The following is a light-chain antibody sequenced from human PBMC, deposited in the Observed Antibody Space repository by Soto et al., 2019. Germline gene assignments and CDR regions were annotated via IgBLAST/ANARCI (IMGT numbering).Light chain of an antibody. CDR1: QRVSAW. CDR3: HSYRNFSWT. J-gene: IGKJ1*01. V-gene: IGKV1-5*01. Sequence: DIEMTQSPSILSASVGDSVTITCRASQRVSAWLAWYQLKPGKAPKFLMYDVTSLDSGVPSRFSGVGSGTESLLTNDILQADVFTTYCRHSYRNFSWTFGQGTKVDIK. CDR2: DVT.